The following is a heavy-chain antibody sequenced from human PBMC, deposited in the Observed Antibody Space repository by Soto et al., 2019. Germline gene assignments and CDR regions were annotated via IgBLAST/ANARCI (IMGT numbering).Heavy chain of an antibody. V-gene: IGHV4-39*01. CDR3: ARQGYSYGTSYYGMDV. Sequence: PSETLSLTCTVSGGSISSSSSYWGWIRQPPGQGLEWIGSIYYSGSTYYNPSLKSRVTVSVDTSKNEFSLKLRSVTAADTAVYYCARQGYSYGTSYYGMDVWGQGTTVTVSS. D-gene: IGHD5-18*01. CDR2: IYYSGST. CDR1: GGSISSSSSY. J-gene: IGHJ6*02.